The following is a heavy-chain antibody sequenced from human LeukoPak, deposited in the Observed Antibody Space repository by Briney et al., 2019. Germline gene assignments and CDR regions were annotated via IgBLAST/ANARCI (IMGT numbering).Heavy chain of an antibody. Sequence: PSETLSLTCTVSGDSITTGGHYWSWGREHRGRGLEWIVYIDHSGSANYNPSLESRITISVGTSKNQFSLKVTSVTAADTAVYFCARGVSYTVFGLAADAFDIWGQGTVVSVSS. J-gene: IGHJ3*02. D-gene: IGHD3-3*01. CDR1: GDSITTGGHY. V-gene: IGHV4-31*03. CDR3: ARGVSYTVFGLAADAFDI. CDR2: IDHSGSA.